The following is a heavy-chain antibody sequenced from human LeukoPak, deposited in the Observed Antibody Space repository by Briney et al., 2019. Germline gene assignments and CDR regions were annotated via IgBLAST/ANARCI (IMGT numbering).Heavy chain of an antibody. Sequence: SETLSLTCTVSGGSISSYYWSWIRQPAGKGLEWIGRIYTSESTNYNPSLKSRVTMSVDTSKNQFSLKLSSVTAADTAVYYCARDPGAAAESGAFDIWGQGTMVTVSS. D-gene: IGHD6-13*01. J-gene: IGHJ3*02. V-gene: IGHV4-4*07. CDR2: IYTSEST. CDR1: GGSISSYY. CDR3: ARDPGAAAESGAFDI.